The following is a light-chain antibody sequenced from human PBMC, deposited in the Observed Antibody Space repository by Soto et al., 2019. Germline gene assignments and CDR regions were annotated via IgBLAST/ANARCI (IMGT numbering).Light chain of an antibody. CDR1: QSISNNF. V-gene: IGKV3-20*01. CDR2: AAS. J-gene: IGKJ2*01. Sequence: ENVLTQSPGTLSLSPGERATLSCRASQSISNNFLAWYQQKPGQPPRLLIYAASKKIPGIPDRFSASGSGTDFTLTISRLEPEDFAVYYCQQYGSSYTFGQGTKLEIK. CDR3: QQYGSSYT.